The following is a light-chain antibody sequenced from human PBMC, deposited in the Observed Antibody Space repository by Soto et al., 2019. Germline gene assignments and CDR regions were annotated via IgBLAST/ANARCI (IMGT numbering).Light chain of an antibody. Sequence: IVMTQSPAFLSVSPCEIATLSCSASQSISRNLAWYQQKPGQAPRLLIYAASTRATGLPARFSGSGSGTEFTLTINSLQSEDFAVYYCQQYNNWPHTFGQGTKVDNK. J-gene: IGKJ2*01. CDR1: QSISRN. V-gene: IGKV3-15*01. CDR2: AAS. CDR3: QQYNNWPHT.